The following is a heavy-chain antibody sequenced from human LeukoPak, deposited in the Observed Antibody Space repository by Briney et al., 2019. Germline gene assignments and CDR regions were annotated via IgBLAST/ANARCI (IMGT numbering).Heavy chain of an antibody. CDR3: AKGTMIVVVTSYDY. Sequence: GGSLRLSCAASGFTFSSYAMSWVRQAPGKGLEWVSAISGSGGSTYYADSVKGRFTISRDNSKNTLYLQMNSLRAEDTAVYYCAKGTMIVVVTSYDYWGQGTLVTVSS. V-gene: IGHV3-23*01. D-gene: IGHD3-22*01. CDR1: GFTFSSYA. CDR2: ISGSGGST. J-gene: IGHJ4*02.